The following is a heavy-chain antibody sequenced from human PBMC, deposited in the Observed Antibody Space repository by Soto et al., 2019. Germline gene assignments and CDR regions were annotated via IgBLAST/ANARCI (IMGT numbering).Heavy chain of an antibody. Sequence: EVQLLESGGGLVQPGGSLRLSCAASGFTFSSCAMGWVRQAPGKGLEWVSDIIDSGSSTYYADSVKGRFTISRDNSKSTMYLQMNSMKAEDTALYYGAKGRSYYYYSGVDVWGQGTTVTVSS. CDR3: AKGRSYYYYSGVDV. V-gene: IGHV3-23*01. J-gene: IGHJ6*02. CDR1: GFTFSSCA. CDR2: IIDSGSST.